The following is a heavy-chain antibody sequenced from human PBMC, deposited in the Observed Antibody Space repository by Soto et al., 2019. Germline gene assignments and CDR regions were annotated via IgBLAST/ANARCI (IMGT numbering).Heavy chain of an antibody. CDR1: GYTLTELS. J-gene: IGHJ6*02. D-gene: IGHD3-10*01. CDR2: FDPEDGET. V-gene: IGHV1-24*01. Sequence: ASVKVSCKVSGYTLTELSMHWVRQAPGKGLEWMGGFDPEDGETIYAQKFQGRVTITADESTGTAYMELSSLRSEDTAVYYCAVSRYYYGSGSYYTYGMDVWGQGTTVTVSS. CDR3: AVSRYYYGSGSYYTYGMDV.